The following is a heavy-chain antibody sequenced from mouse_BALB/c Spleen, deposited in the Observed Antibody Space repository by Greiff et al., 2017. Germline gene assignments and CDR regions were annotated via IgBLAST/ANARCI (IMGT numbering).Heavy chain of an antibody. CDR3: ARGTATDY. J-gene: IGHJ2*01. D-gene: IGHD1-2*01. CDR1: GYTFTDYA. CDR2: ISTYYGDA. Sequence: VKLMESGAELVRPGVSVKISCKGSGYTFTDYAMHWVKQSHAKSLEWIGVISTYYGDASYNQKFKGKATMTVDKSSSTAYMELARLTSEDSAIYYCARGTATDYWGQGTTLTVSS. V-gene: IGHV1S137*01.